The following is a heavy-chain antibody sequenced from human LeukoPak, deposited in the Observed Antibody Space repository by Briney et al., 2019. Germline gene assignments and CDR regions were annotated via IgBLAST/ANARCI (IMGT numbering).Heavy chain of an antibody. CDR1: GFAFSVYW. CDR2: IKQDGSEK. CDR3: TRGGTMDV. Sequence: SGGSLRLSCEASGFAFSVYWMSWVRQAPGKGLEWVANIKQDGSEKNYVDSVKGRFTISRDNAKKSLYLQMNSLRVEDTAVYFCTRGGTMDVWGNGTTVTGS. V-gene: IGHV3-7*01. J-gene: IGHJ6*03.